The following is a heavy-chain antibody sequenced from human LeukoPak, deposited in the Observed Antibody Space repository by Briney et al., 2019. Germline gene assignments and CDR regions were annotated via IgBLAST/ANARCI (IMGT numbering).Heavy chain of an antibody. D-gene: IGHD3-9*01. Sequence: GRSLRLSCAASGFTFSSYAMHWVRQAPGHGLKYVSAISSNGGSTYYANSVKGRFTISRDNSKNTLYLQMGSLRAEDMAVYYCARDGDYDILTGYYTRFDYWGQGTLVTVSS. V-gene: IGHV3-64*01. CDR3: ARDGDYDILTGYYTRFDY. J-gene: IGHJ4*02. CDR2: ISSNGGST. CDR1: GFTFSSYA.